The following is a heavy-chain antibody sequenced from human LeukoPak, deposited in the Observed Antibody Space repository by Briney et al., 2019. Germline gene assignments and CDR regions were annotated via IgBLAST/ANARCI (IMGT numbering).Heavy chain of an antibody. D-gene: IGHD6-13*01. CDR2: ISWNSVSI. V-gene: IGHV3-9*01. CDR1: GFTFDDYA. J-gene: IGHJ4*02. Sequence: GGSLRLSCAASGFTFDDYAMDWVRQSPGKGLEWVSGISWNSVSIGYADSVKGRFTISRDNAKNSLYLQMNSLRAEDTALYYCAKDISAGVSAAGDYWGQGTLVTVSS. CDR3: AKDISAGVSAAGDY.